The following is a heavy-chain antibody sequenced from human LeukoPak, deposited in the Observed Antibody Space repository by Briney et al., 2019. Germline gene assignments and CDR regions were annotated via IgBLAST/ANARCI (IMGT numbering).Heavy chain of an antibody. Sequence: SETLSLTCAVYGGSFSGYYWNWIRQPPGKGLEWIGEINHSGSTNYNPSLKSRVTISVDTSKNQFSLKLSSVTAADTAVYYCARLTVTGGLYYYYYMDVWGRGTTVTVSS. J-gene: IGHJ6*03. CDR1: GGSFSGYY. CDR2: INHSGST. V-gene: IGHV4-34*01. D-gene: IGHD4-17*01. CDR3: ARLTVTGGLYYYYYMDV.